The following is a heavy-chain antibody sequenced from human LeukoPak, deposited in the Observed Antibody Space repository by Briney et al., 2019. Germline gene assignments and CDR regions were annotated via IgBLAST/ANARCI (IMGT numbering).Heavy chain of an antibody. CDR1: GFIFRDVW. CDR2: IKSKSDGGTI. CDR3: TTDLDY. V-gene: IGHV3-15*01. J-gene: IGHJ4*02. Sequence: AGSLRLSCAGSGFIFRDVWMSWVRQAPGKGLEWVGRIKSKSDGGTIDYAAPVKGRVSMSRDDSKKTFSLEMNNLKTEDTGVYYCTTDLDYWGQGTLVTVSS.